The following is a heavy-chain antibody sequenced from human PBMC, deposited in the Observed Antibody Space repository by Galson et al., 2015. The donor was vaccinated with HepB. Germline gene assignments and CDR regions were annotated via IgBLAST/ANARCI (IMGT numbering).Heavy chain of an antibody. CDR1: GGSISSGGYY. Sequence: TLSLTCTVSGGSISSGGYYWSWIRQHPGKGLEWIGYIYYSGSTYYNPSLKSRVTISVDTSKNQFSLKLSSVTAADTAVYYCARSGGGCGGDCYSRSDSHHYFDYWGQGTLVTVSS. J-gene: IGHJ4*02. CDR2: IYYSGST. D-gene: IGHD2-21*01. V-gene: IGHV4-31*03. CDR3: ARSGGGCGGDCYSRSDSHHYFDY.